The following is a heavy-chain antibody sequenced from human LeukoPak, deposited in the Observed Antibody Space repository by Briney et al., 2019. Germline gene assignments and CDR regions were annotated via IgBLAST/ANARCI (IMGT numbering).Heavy chain of an antibody. V-gene: IGHV3-53*01. CDR2: IYSGGST. CDR3: AREVPYYGSGSYYDY. Sequence: GGSLRLSCAASGFTFSSYSMSWVRQAPGKGLEWVSVIYSGGSTYYADSVKGRFTISRDNSKNTLYLQMNSLRAEDTAVYYCAREVPYYGSGSYYDYWGQGTLVTVSS. CDR1: GFTFSSYS. J-gene: IGHJ4*02. D-gene: IGHD3-10*01.